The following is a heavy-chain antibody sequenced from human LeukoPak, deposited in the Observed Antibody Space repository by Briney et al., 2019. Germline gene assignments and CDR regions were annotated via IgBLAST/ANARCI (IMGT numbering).Heavy chain of an antibody. V-gene: IGHV3-7*01. CDR2: INQDGSEK. Sequence: GGSLRLSCAASGFSFSSHWMSWVRQAPGKGLEWVANINQDGSEKYYVDSVKGRFTISRDNAKNSLYLQMNSLRAEDTAVYYCARDGLNTMVRGKIHYNYMDVWGKGTTVSISS. CDR3: ARDGLNTMVRGKIHYNYMDV. CDR1: GFSFSSHW. D-gene: IGHD3-10*01. J-gene: IGHJ6*03.